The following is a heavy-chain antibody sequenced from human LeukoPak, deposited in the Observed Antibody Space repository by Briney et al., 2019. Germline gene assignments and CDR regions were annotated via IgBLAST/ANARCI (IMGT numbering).Heavy chain of an antibody. CDR3: ARDLVTVTKGFDI. D-gene: IGHD4-17*01. J-gene: IGHJ3*02. V-gene: IGHV4-59*11. CDR2: ISYIPST. CDR1: DDSFSSHY. Sequence: SETLSLTCAVSDDSFSSHYWTWIRQPPGKGLEAMGYISYIPSTNYNPSLTSRVTISIDTSKNQFSLKLSSVTAADTAVYYCARDLVTVTKGFDIWGQGTMLSVSS.